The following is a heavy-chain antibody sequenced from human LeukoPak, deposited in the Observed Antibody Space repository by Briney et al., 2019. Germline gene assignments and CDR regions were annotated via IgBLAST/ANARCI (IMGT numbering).Heavy chain of an antibody. CDR2: IYYSGST. Sequence: PSETLSLTCTVSGGSISTYYWSWIRQPPGKGLEWIGYIYYSGSTNYNPSLKSRVTISVDTSKNQFSLKLSSVTAADTAVYYCARGYSSGRVDYWGQGTLVTVSS. CDR1: GGSISTYY. D-gene: IGHD6-19*01. V-gene: IGHV4-59*01. J-gene: IGHJ4*02. CDR3: ARGYSSGRVDY.